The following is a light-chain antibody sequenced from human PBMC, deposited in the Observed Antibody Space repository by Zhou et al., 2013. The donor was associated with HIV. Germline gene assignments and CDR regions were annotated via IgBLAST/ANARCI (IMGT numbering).Light chain of an antibody. J-gene: IGKJ4*01. Sequence: DIQMTQSPSSLSASAGDRVTITCRASQTISNYLNWYQQKPGKAPKLLIYKASNLQSGVPSRFSGSGSGTYFTLTITNLQPEDFATYFCQQTYSIPLTFGGGTRLEIK. CDR3: QQTYSIPLT. CDR1: QTISNY. CDR2: KAS. V-gene: IGKV1-39*01.